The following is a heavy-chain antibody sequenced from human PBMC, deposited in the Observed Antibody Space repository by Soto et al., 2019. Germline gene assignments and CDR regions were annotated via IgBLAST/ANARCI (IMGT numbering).Heavy chain of an antibody. CDR3: AKAILPGYYRPDYYYGMDV. D-gene: IGHD3-9*01. V-gene: IGHV1-46*01. Sequence: QVQLVQSGAEVKKPGASVKVSCKASGYTFTSYYMHWVRQAPGQGLEWMGIINPSGGSTSYAQKFQGRVTMTRATSTCTVYMELSSLRSEDTAVYYCAKAILPGYYRPDYYYGMDVWGQGTTVTVSS. CDR2: INPSGGST. J-gene: IGHJ6*02. CDR1: GYTFTSYY.